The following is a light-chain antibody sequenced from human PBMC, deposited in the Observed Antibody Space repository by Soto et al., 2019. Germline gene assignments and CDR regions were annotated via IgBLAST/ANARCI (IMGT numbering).Light chain of an antibody. CDR3: QVLDSSSEHPV. Sequence: SYELTQPPSVSVAPGKTARITCGGNNIGSKSVHWYQQKPGQAPVLVIYYDSDRPSGIPERFSGSNSGNTDTLTISRVEAGDEADYYCQVLDSSSEHPVFGGGTKLTVL. V-gene: IGLV3-21*04. J-gene: IGLJ2*01. CDR2: YDS. CDR1: NIGSKS.